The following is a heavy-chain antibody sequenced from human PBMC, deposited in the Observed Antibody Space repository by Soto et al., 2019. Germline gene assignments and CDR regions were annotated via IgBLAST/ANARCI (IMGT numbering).Heavy chain of an antibody. CDR1: GYTFTSYD. J-gene: IGHJ6*02. D-gene: IGHD6-13*01. CDR2: MNPNSGNT. Sequence: QVQLVQSGAEVKKPGASVKVSCKASGYTFTSYDINWVRQATGQGLEWMGWMNPNSGNTGYAQKFQGRVTMTRNTSIITAYMELSSLRSEDTAVYYCARERGDSSSWFRRAYYYYGMDVWGQGTTVTVSS. V-gene: IGHV1-8*01. CDR3: ARERGDSSSWFRRAYYYYGMDV.